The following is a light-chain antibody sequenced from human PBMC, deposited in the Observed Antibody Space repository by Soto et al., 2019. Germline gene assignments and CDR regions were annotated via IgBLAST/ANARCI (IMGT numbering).Light chain of an antibody. V-gene: IGKV1-5*03. J-gene: IGKJ1*01. CDR3: QQYYSYPWT. CDR1: QSISSW. CDR2: KAS. Sequence: DIQMTQSPSTLSASVGDRVTITCRASQSISSWLAWYQQKPGKVPNLLIYKASRLESGVPSRFSGSGSGTESTLTISSLQPDDCATYYCQQYYSYPWTFGQGTNVEIK.